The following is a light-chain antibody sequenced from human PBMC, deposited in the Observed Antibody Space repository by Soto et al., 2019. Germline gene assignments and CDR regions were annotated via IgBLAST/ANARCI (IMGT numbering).Light chain of an antibody. Sequence: QSALTQPRSVSGSPGQSVTISCTGTSSDVGGYNYVSWYQQHPGKAPKLMIYDVSKRPSGVPDRFSGSKSGNTASLTISGLQAEDEADYYCCSYAGSNPVVFGGGTQLTVL. CDR3: CSYAGSNPVV. J-gene: IGLJ2*01. V-gene: IGLV2-11*01. CDR2: DVS. CDR1: SSDVGGYNY.